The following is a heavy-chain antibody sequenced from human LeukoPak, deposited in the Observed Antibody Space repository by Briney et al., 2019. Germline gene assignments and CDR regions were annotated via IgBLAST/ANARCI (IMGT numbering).Heavy chain of an antibody. J-gene: IGHJ6*03. CDR2: IYYSGST. CDR1: GGSISSSSYY. V-gene: IGHV4-39*01. CDR3: ASVRRGFGESSKYYSYYYMDV. Sequence: SETLSPTCTVSGGSISSSSYYWGWIRQPPGKGLEWIGNIYYSGSTYCNPSLKSRVTISVDTSKNQFSLKLSAVTAADTAVYYCASVRRGFGESSKYYSYYYMDVWGNGTTVTISS. D-gene: IGHD3-10*01.